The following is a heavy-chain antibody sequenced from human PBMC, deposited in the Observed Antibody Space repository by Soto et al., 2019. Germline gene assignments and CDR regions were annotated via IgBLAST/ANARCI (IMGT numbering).Heavy chain of an antibody. J-gene: IGHJ3*02. CDR3: AKDVTQLYAFDI. CDR2: ISGSGGST. CDR1: GFTFSSYT. Sequence: EVQLLESGGGLVQPGGSLRLSCAASGFTFSSYTMSWVRQAPGKGLEWVSAISGSGGSTYYADSVKGRFTISRDNSKNTLYLQMNSLRAEDTAVYYCAKDVTQLYAFDIWGQGTMVTVSS. D-gene: IGHD5-18*01. V-gene: IGHV3-23*01.